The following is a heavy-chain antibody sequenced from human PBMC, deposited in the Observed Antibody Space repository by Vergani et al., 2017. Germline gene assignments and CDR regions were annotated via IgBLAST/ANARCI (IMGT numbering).Heavy chain of an antibody. Sequence: EVQLVQSGAEVKKPGVSLKISCKGSGYSFTSYWLGWVRQMPGKGLEWMGIIYPGDSDTRYSPSFQGQVTISADKSISTAYLQWSSLKASDTAMYYCARLEYCGGDCYLLLDWGQGTLVTVSS. V-gene: IGHV5-51*03. CDR2: IYPGDSDT. D-gene: IGHD2-21*02. J-gene: IGHJ4*02. CDR1: GYSFTSYW. CDR3: ARLEYCGGDCYLLLD.